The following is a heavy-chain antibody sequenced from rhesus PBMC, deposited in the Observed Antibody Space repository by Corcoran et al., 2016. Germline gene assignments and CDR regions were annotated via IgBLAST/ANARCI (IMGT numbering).Heavy chain of an antibody. Sequence: EVRLVESGGGLVQPGGSLRLSCVASGCLFITYGLRWVLQWVSAIKPGGDTSYYTDSLKGRFTISRENAKNTVYLQMDSLRPEDAAVYYCVRGGWNLGNTLDVWGRGILVTVSS. D-gene: IGHD1-1*01. V-gene: IGHV3-22*01. J-gene: IGHJ5-2*02. CDR1: GCLFITYG. CDR2: IKPGGDTS. CDR3: VRGGWNLGNTLDV.